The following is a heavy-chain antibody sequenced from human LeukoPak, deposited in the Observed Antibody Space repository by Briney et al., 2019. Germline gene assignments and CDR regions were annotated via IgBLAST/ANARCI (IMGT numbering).Heavy chain of an antibody. D-gene: IGHD3-3*01. V-gene: IGHV4-39*07. CDR3: ARTITIFGALGYFDY. J-gene: IGHJ4*02. CDR1: GGSISSSSYF. CDR2: IYYSVST. Sequence: PSETLSLTCTVSGGSISSSSYFWGWIRQPPGKGLEWIVSIYYSVSTYYNPSLKSRVTISVDTSKNQFSLKLSSVTAADTAVYYCARTITIFGALGYFDYWGQGTLVTVSS.